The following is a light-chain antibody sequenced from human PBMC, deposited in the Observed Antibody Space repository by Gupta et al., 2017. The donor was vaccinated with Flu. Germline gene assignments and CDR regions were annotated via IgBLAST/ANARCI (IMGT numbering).Light chain of an antibody. CDR3: QQYNYWT. J-gene: IGKJ1*01. Sequence: DIQMTQSPSTLSTSVGDRVTITCRASQGIGTWLAWDQQKPGRAPKLLIYQASRLERGVQSRFSGSGSGTEFTLTSPRRQTDDFETYYGQQYNYWTFGQGTKVQIK. CDR1: QGIGTW. CDR2: QAS. V-gene: IGKV1-5*03.